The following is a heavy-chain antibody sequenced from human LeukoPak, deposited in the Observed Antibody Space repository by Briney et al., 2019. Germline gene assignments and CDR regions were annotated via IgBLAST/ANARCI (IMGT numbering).Heavy chain of an antibody. D-gene: IGHD2-21*02. J-gene: IGHJ4*02. Sequence: VASVKVSCKASGYTLTGYYMHWVRQAPGQGLEWMGWINPNSGGTNYAQKFQGRVTMTRDTSISTAYMELSRLRSDDTAVYYCARVYCGGDCYSYFDYWGQGTLVTVSS. V-gene: IGHV1-2*02. CDR3: ARVYCGGDCYSYFDY. CDR2: INPNSGGT. CDR1: GYTLTGYY.